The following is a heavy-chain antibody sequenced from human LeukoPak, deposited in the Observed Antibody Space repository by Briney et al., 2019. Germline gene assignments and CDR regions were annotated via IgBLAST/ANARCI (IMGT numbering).Heavy chain of an antibody. J-gene: IGHJ4*02. V-gene: IGHV1-69*04. Sequence: ASVKVSCKASGGTFSSYAISWVRQAPGQGLEWMGRIIPILGIANYAQKFQGRVTITADESTSTAYMELSSLRSEDTAVYYCARDPELGIWGQGTLVTVSS. CDR1: GGTFSSYA. D-gene: IGHD7-27*01. CDR2: IIPILGIA. CDR3: ARDPELGI.